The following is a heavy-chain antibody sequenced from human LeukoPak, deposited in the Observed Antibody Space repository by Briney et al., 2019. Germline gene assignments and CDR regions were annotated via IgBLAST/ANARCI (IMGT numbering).Heavy chain of an antibody. CDR1: GGSISSYY. D-gene: IGHD3-10*01. J-gene: IGHJ6*03. V-gene: IGHV4-59*01. CDR2: IYYSGST. CDR3: ARVLTGTFGELFSTYYYYMDV. Sequence: SETLSLTCTVSGGSISSYYWSWIRQPPGKGLERIGYIYYSGSTNYNPSLKSRVTISVDTSKNQFSLKLSSVTAADTAVYYCARVLTGTFGELFSTYYYYMDVWGKGTTVTISS.